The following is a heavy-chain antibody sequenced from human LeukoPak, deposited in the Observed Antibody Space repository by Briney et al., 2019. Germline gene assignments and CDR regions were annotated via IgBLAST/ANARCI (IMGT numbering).Heavy chain of an antibody. CDR1: GYIFNTYG. V-gene: IGHV1-18*03. D-gene: IGHD5-12*01. J-gene: IGHJ4*02. Sequence: ASVKVSCKTSGYIFNTYGISWVRQAPGQGLEWMAWIRGNNDNTKYAQKFQGRVTLTTDTSTSTAYMELRGLTSDDMAVYYCVRDFAYSPDYWGQGSLVTVSP. CDR3: VRDFAYSPDY. CDR2: IRGNNDNT.